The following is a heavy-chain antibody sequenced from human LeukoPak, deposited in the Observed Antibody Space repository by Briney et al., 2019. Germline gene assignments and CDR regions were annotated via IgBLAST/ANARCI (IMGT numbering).Heavy chain of an antibody. CDR3: VRNGYDSSGYHFTPDS. D-gene: IGHD3-22*01. V-gene: IGHV4-34*01. J-gene: IGHJ4*02. CDR1: DGSFTDYN. CDR2: IHHSGGT. Sequence: SETLSLTCAVYDGSFTDYNWSWIRQFPGKGLQWIGEIHHSGGTNYSPSLKSRVTLSVDTSKNQLSLKLSSVTAADTAVYYCVRNGYDSSGYHFTPDSRGRGTLVTVSS.